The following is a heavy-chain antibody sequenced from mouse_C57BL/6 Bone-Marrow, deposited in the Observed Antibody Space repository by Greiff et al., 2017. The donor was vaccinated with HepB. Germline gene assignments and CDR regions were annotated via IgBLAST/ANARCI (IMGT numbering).Heavy chain of an antibody. CDR1: GFNIKDDY. Sequence: VQLQQSGAELVRPGASVKLSCTASGFNIKDDYMHWVKQRPEQGLEWIGWIDPENGDTEYASKFQGKATITADNSSNTAYLQLSSLTSEDTAVYYCTPYYCGSAWGQGTTLTVSS. D-gene: IGHD1-1*01. CDR2: IDPENGDT. CDR3: TPYYCGSA. V-gene: IGHV14-4*01. J-gene: IGHJ2*01.